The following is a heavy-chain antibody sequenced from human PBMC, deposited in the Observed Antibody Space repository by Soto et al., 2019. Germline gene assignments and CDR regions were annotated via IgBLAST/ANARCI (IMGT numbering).Heavy chain of an antibody. Sequence: PSDTLSLTCAVYGGSFSGYYWSWIRQPPGKGLEWIGEINHSGSTNYNPSLKSRVTISVDTSKNQFSLKLSSVTAADTAVYYCARGNTHFYYYYYMDVWGKGTTGT. CDR3: ARGNTHFYYYYYMDV. CDR2: INHSGST. V-gene: IGHV4-34*01. CDR1: GGSFSGYY. J-gene: IGHJ6*03.